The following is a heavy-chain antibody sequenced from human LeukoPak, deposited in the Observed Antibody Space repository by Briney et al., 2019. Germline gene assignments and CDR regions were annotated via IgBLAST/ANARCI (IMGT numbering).Heavy chain of an antibody. CDR2: ISYDGSNK. V-gene: IGHV3-30-3*02. CDR1: GFTFSSYA. D-gene: IGHD5-18*01. CDR3: AKSQYSYGRYDAFDI. Sequence: GGSLRLSCAASGFTFSSYAMHWVRQAPGKGLEWVAVISYDGSNKYYADSVKGRFTISRDNSKNTLYLQMNSLRAEDTAVYYCAKSQYSYGRYDAFDIWGHGTMVTVS. J-gene: IGHJ3*02.